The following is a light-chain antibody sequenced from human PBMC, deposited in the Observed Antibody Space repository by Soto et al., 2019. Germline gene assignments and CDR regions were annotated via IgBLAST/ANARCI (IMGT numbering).Light chain of an antibody. CDR2: DAS. Sequence: IVLAQSPGTLSLSPGERATRCCRASQSVSSIYLAWYQQKPGQAPRVLIYDASSRATGIPDRFSGGGSGTDFTLTISRLEPEDFAVYYCQQFSSYPLTFGGGTKVDI. V-gene: IGKV3-20*01. CDR1: QSVSSIY. CDR3: QQFSSYPLT. J-gene: IGKJ4*01.